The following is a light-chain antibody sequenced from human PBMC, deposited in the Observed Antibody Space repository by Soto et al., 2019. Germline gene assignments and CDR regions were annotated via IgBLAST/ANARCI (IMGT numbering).Light chain of an antibody. J-gene: IGKJ3*01. Sequence: DILMTHSPDSLAVSLGERATINCKSSQSLFHSSNNKNYLAWYQQKPGQPPKLLIYWASTRESGVPDRFSGSGSGTDFTLTISSLQAEDVAVYYCQQYYSTPQTFGPGTKVDIK. CDR1: QSLFHSSNNKNY. V-gene: IGKV4-1*01. CDR2: WAS. CDR3: QQYYSTPQT.